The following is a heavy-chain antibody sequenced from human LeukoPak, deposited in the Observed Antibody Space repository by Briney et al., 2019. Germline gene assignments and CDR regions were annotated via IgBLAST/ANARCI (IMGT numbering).Heavy chain of an antibody. V-gene: IGHV4-34*01. D-gene: IGHD1-26*01. CDR3: ARRRELLRRDAFDI. J-gene: IGHJ3*02. CDR2: INHSGST. CDR1: GGSFSGYY. Sequence: SETLSLTCAVYGGSFSGYYWSWIPQPPGKGLEWIGEINHSGSTNYNPSLKSRVTISVDTSKNQFSLKLSSVTAADTAVYYCARRRELLRRDAFDIWGQGTMVTVSS.